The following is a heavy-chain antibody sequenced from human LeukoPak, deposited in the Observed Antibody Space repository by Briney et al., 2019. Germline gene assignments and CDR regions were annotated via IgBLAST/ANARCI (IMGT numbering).Heavy chain of an antibody. CDR2: INAGNGNT. J-gene: IGHJ4*02. Sequence: GASVKVSCKASGYTFTSYAMHWVRQASGQRLEWMGWINAGNGNTKYSQKFQGRVTITRDTSASTAYMELSSLRSEDTAVYYCARDRGAAAAPGYFDYWGQGTLVTVSS. D-gene: IGHD6-13*01. CDR1: GYTFTSYA. CDR3: ARDRGAAAAPGYFDY. V-gene: IGHV1-3*01.